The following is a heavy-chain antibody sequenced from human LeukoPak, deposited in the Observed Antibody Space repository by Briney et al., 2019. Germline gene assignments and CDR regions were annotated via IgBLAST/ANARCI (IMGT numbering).Heavy chain of an antibody. D-gene: IGHD1-1*01. Sequence: SETLSLTCTVSGSSISRSSYYWAWMRQPPGKGLEWIGSIYYSGGTHYNPSLKSRVTISTDTSKNQFSLKLSSVTAADTAVYFCASGSTHGNRASWFDPWGQGTLVTVSS. V-gene: IGHV4-39*01. CDR1: GSSISRSSYY. CDR2: IYYSGGT. CDR3: ASGSTHGNRASWFDP. J-gene: IGHJ5*02.